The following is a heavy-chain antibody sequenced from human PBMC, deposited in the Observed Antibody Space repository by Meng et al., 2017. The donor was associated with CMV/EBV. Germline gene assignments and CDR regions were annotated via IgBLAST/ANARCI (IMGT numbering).Heavy chain of an antibody. V-gene: IGHV2-70D*14. CDR2: IDSDAEK. D-gene: IGHD1-1*01. CDR1: GFSLSASGMR. Sequence: SGATLAQPNQTFSLTRTFYGFSLSASGMRGSWIRQPPGKALEWLARIDSDAEKFCRTTLKNSLTISKDTSKNQVVLTMTHMDPVDTATYYCARINELNLDYWGQGTLVTVSS. J-gene: IGHJ4*02. CDR3: ARINELNLDY.